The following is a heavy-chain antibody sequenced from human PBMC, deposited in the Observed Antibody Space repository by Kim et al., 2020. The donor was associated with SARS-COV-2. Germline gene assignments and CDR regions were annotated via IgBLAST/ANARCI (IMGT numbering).Heavy chain of an antibody. CDR2: INTNTGNP. V-gene: IGHV7-4-1*02. J-gene: IGHJ5*02. CDR1: GYTFTSYA. Sequence: ASVKVSCKASGYTFTSYAMNWVRQAPGQGLEWMGWINTNTGNPTYAQGFTGRFVFSVDTSVSTAYLQISSLKAEDTAVYYCARDPVKYYDILTGQGAGWHFDPWGQGTLVTVSS. CDR3: ARDPVKYYDILTGQGAGWHFDP. D-gene: IGHD3-9*01.